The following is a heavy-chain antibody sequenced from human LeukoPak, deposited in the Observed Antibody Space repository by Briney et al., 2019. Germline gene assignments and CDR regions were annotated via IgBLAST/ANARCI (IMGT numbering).Heavy chain of an antibody. CDR2: IYYSGST. V-gene: IGHV4-59*08. D-gene: IGHD2-2*01. J-gene: IGHJ4*02. Sequence: PSETLSLTCTVSGASISTSYWSWIRQPPGKGLEWIGYIYYSGSTNYNPSLKSRVTISVDTSKNQFSLKLSSVTAADTALYYCARHACSGTSCYGDNWGQGTLVTVSS. CDR3: ARHACSGTSCYGDN. CDR1: GASISTSY.